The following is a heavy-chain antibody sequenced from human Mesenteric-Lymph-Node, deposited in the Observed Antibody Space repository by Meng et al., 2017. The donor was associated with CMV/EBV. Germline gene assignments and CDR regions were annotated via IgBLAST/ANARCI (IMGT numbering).Heavy chain of an antibody. D-gene: IGHD5-18*01. CDR3: ARAWLRTGFDY. V-gene: IGHV7-4-1*02. Sequence: VSCKTSGYTFKTYAMNWVRQAPGQGLELMGWIDTKTGNPTYAQGFTGRFVISLDTSVSTTYLQINGLKAEDTAVYYCARAWLRTGFDYWGQGTLVTVSS. J-gene: IGHJ4*02. CDR1: GYTFKTYA. CDR2: IDTKTGNP.